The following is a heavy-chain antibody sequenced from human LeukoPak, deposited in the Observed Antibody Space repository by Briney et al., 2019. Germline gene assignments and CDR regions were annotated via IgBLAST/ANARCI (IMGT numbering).Heavy chain of an antibody. V-gene: IGHV4-39*07. CDR2: IFYSGST. CDR1: GDSITTTNYY. D-gene: IGHD5-12*01. Sequence: SETLSLTCTVSGDSITTTNYYWGWIRQPPGKGLEWIGNIFYSGSTYYSPSLKSRVTISLDTSRNQFSLKLNSVTAADTAVYYCAKSNGYSLVDIWGQGTMVIVS. J-gene: IGHJ3*02. CDR3: AKSNGYSLVDI.